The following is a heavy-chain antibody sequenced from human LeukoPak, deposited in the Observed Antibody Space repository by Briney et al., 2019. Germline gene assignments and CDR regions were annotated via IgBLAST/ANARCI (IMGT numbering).Heavy chain of an antibody. CDR2: IWYDGSNK. V-gene: IGHV3-33*01. CDR3: ARDHYMTKVVSPFDN. Sequence: PGGSLRLSCAASGFTFSSDGMHWVRQAPGKGLEWVAVIWYDGSNKYYADSVKGRFTISRGNSKNTLYLQMSSLRAEDTAVYYCARDHYMTKVVSPFDNWGQGTLVTVSS. CDR1: GFTFSSDG. D-gene: IGHD4-23*01. J-gene: IGHJ4*02.